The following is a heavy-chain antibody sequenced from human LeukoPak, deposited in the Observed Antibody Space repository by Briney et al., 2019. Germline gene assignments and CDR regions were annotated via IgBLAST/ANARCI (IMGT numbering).Heavy chain of an antibody. Sequence: ASVKVSCKASGYTFTSYGISWVRQAPGQGLEWMGWISAYNGNTNYAQKLQGRVTMTTDTSTSTAYMELRSLRSDDTAVYYCARSRRVSQQLVLGFDPWGQGTLVTVSS. D-gene: IGHD6-13*01. CDR1: GYTFTSYG. CDR3: ARSRRVSQQLVLGFDP. CDR2: ISAYNGNT. J-gene: IGHJ5*02. V-gene: IGHV1-18*01.